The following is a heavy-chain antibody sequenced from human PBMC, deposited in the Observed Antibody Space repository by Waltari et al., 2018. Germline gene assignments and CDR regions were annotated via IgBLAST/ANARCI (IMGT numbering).Heavy chain of an antibody. Sequence: QVQLVQSGAEVQKPGASVRVSCKASGYDFIAHYIHWVPQTPGQGLEWGGGRAKGQVVGGQVRINSNTGETKYEPKFPGRVSFTTDTSMKTVYMEVFTLTSDDTAIYYCARDLDLPRGKYAPGHWGQGTLVTVSS. CDR1: GYDFIAHY. V-gene: IGHV1-2*06. CDR3: ARDLDLPRGKYAPGH. D-gene: IGHD3-10*01. J-gene: IGHJ4*02. CDR2: INSNTGET.